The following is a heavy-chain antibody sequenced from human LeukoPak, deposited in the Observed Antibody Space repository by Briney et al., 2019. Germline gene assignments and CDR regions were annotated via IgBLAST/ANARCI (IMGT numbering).Heavy chain of an antibody. V-gene: IGHV3-23*01. Sequence: GGSLRLSCAASGFTFSSYAMSWVRQAPGKGLEWVSAISGSGGSTYYADSVKGRFTISRDNSKNTLYLQMNSLRAEDTAVYYCAKDALDYDFWSGLDYFDYWGQGTLVTVSS. CDR3: AKDALDYDFWSGLDYFDY. CDR2: ISGSGGST. CDR1: GFTFSSYA. J-gene: IGHJ4*02. D-gene: IGHD3-3*01.